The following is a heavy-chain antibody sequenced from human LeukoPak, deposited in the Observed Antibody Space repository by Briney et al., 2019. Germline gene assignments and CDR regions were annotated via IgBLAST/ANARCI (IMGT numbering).Heavy chain of an antibody. Sequence: PGGSLRLSCAASGFTFNSYWMSWVRQAPGKGLEWVAHIKQDGSDKYYVDSVKGRFTISRDNAKNSVHPHMNSLRAEDTAVYYCASWGSIAVAGNYWGQGTLVTVSS. V-gene: IGHV3-7*01. CDR2: IKQDGSDK. CDR3: ASWGSIAVAGNY. CDR1: GFTFNSYW. J-gene: IGHJ4*02. D-gene: IGHD6-19*01.